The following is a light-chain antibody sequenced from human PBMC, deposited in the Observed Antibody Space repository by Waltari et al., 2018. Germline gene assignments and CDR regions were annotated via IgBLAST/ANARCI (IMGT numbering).Light chain of an antibody. J-gene: IGKJ5*01. CDR1: QSVSVN. Sequence: EIVMTQSPATLSVPPGDTATLSCRASQSVSVNVAWYQQKPGQAPRLLFYRSSPRATGVPARFTASGSGTEFTLTITGLQSEDFAVYFCQQYNDWPPITFGQGTQLEIK. CDR3: QQYNDWPPIT. CDR2: RSS. V-gene: IGKV3D-15*01.